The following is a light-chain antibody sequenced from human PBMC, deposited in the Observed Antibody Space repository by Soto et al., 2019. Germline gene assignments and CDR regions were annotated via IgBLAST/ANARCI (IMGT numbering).Light chain of an antibody. CDR1: QSISSH. CDR3: QQSYNIPRT. V-gene: IGKV1-39*01. CDR2: AAS. Sequence: DIPMTQSPSSLSATVGDRVTITFRASQSISSHLNWYQQKPGKAPKLLIYAASSLQSGVPSRFSGSGSGTDFTLTISSLQPEDFAAYYCQQSYNIPRTFGQGTKVDIK. J-gene: IGKJ1*01.